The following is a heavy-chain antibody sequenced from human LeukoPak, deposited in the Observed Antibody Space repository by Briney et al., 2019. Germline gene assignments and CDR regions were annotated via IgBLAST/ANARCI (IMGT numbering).Heavy chain of an antibody. CDR1: GFTFSSYA. J-gene: IGHJ4*02. CDR2: ISVSGGNT. CDR3: ARNRGYYDSSGCYWFFDY. D-gene: IGHD3-22*01. Sequence: GGSLRLSCAASGFTFSSYAMSWVRQAPGKGLEWVSAISVSGGNTYYADSVKGRFTISRDNSKNTLYLQMNSLRAEDTAVYYCARNRGYYDSSGCYWFFDYWGQGTLVTVSS. V-gene: IGHV3-23*01.